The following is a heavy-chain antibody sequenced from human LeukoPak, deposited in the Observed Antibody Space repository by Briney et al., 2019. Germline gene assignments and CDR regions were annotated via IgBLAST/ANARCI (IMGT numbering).Heavy chain of an antibody. J-gene: IGHJ4*02. CDR3: ASQPAAADVAY. Sequence: PGGSLRLSCAASRFTFSSDWMTWVRQAPGKGLEWVANIKPDASKKSYVDSVTGRFTISRDNAKNSLPLQMNSLRADDTGVYYCASQPAAADVAYWGQGSLVTVYS. D-gene: IGHD2-2*01. CDR1: RFTFSSDW. CDR2: IKPDASKK. V-gene: IGHV3-7*01.